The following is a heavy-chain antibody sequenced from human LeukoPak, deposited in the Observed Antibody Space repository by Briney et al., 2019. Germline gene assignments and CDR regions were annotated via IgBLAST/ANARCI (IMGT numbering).Heavy chain of an antibody. Sequence: ASVKVSCKASGYTFTSYYIHWVREAPGQGLEWMGIINPSGGNTNYAQKFQGRVTMTRDTSTSTLYMELSSLRSEDTALYYCAGGCSGGDYNPFGFWGQGTL. CDR1: GYTFTSYY. J-gene: IGHJ4*02. CDR3: AGGCSGGDYNPFGF. D-gene: IGHD3-10*02. CDR2: INPSGGNT. V-gene: IGHV1-46*01.